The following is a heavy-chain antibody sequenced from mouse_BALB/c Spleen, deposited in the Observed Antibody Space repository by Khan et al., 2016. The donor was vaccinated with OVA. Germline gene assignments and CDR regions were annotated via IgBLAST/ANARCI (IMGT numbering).Heavy chain of an antibody. V-gene: IGHV1S41*01. Sequence: DLVKPGPSLKLSCTASGYTFTSYWINWIKQRPGQGLEWIGHISPGSGSPYYNKMFTVKSTLPVDTSSTTAYIQLRSLSSEDSAVYYRERSSNCGSSIYAMDYWGQGTSITVSS. CDR3: ERSSNCGSSIYAMDY. D-gene: IGHD1-1*01. J-gene: IGHJ4*01. CDR1: GYTFTSYW. CDR2: ISPGSGSP.